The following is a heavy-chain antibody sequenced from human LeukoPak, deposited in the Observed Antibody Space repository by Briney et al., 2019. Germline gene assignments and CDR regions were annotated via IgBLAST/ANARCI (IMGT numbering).Heavy chain of an antibody. V-gene: IGHV3-11*01. CDR1: GFTFSDYY. J-gene: IGHJ6*02. D-gene: IGHD2-15*01. CDR2: ISSSGSTV. CDR3: ARGSVVVVVAAIPRPYYYGMDV. Sequence: GGSLRLSCAASGFTFSDYYMSWIRQAPGKGLEWVSYISSSGSTVYYADSVKGRFTISRDNAKNSLYLQMNSLRAEDTAVYYCARGSVVVVVAAIPRPYYYGMDVWGQGTTVTVS.